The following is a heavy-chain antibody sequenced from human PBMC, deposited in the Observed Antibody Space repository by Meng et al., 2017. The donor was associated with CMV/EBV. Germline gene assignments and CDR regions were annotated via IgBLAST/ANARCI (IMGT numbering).Heavy chain of an antibody. V-gene: IGHV3-21*01. Sequence: LSLTGAASGFTFSSYSMNWVRQAPGKGLEWVSSISSSSSYIYYADSVKGRFTISRDNAKNSLYLQMNSLRAEDTAVYYCAREGYCSGGSCNSDYWGQGTLVTVSS. J-gene: IGHJ4*02. CDR2: ISSSSSYI. CDR3: AREGYCSGGSCNSDY. CDR1: GFTFSSYS. D-gene: IGHD2-15*01.